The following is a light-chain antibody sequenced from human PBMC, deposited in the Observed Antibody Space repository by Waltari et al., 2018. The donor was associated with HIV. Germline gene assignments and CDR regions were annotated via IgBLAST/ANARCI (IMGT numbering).Light chain of an antibody. CDR1: QSVFFGSNNKNY. CDR2: WAS. CDR3: QQYYSSPLT. V-gene: IGKV4-1*01. Sequence: IVMTQSTDSLTVSLGERATIHCKSSQSVFFGSNNKNYLAWYQQKPGQPPKLLFYWASTRESGVPDRFSVSGSGTDFTLTISSLRTEDVAVYYCQQYYSSPLTFGGGTKVEI. J-gene: IGKJ4*01.